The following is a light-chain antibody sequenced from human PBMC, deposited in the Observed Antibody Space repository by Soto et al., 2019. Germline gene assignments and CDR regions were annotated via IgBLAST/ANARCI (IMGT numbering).Light chain of an antibody. V-gene: IGKV1-39*01. J-gene: IGKJ4*01. CDR1: QSISTY. CDR2: GAS. CDR3: QQTFITPPLT. Sequence: DIQMTQSPSSLSASIGDRITITCRASQSISTYLNWYQQKPGKAPSLLIYGASTLQSGVPSRFSGSGSATDFTLTISSLQPVDFATYYCQQTFITPPLTFGGGTKVEIK.